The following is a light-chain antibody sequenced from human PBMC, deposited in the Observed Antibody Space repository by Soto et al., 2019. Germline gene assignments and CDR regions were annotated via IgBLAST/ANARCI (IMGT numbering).Light chain of an antibody. Sequence: QSVLTQPASVSGSPGQSITISCSGTSSDIGDYNYVSWFQQHPGKAPKLIIYEVINRPSGISNRFSGSKSGNTASLTISGLQAEDEADYYCSSYTSINTYVFGTGTKVTV. V-gene: IGLV2-14*01. CDR1: SSDIGDYNY. J-gene: IGLJ1*01. CDR3: SSYTSINTYV. CDR2: EVI.